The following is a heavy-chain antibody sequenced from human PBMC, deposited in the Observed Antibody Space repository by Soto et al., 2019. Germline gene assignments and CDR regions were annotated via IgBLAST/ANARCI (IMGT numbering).Heavy chain of an antibody. Sequence: GASVKVSCKASGYTFTSYDINWVRQATGQGLERMGWMNPNSGNTGYAQKFQGRVTMTRNTSISTAYMELSSLRSEDTAVYYCARERTGTTSMDVWGQGTTVTVSS. CDR3: ARERTGTTSMDV. D-gene: IGHD1-1*01. CDR1: GYTFTSYD. J-gene: IGHJ6*02. V-gene: IGHV1-8*01. CDR2: MNPNSGNT.